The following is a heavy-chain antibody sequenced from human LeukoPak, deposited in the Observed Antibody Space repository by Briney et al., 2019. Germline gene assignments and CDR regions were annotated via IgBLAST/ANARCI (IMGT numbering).Heavy chain of an antibody. D-gene: IGHD3-22*01. Sequence: SSQTLSLTCTVSGVSISSSSYYWGWIRQPPGKGLEWIGSIYYSGSTYYNPSLKSRVTISVDTSKNQFSLKLSSVTAADTAVYYCARQSGYYPPFNWGQGTLVTVSS. CDR3: ARQSGYYPPFN. J-gene: IGHJ4*02. CDR2: IYYSGST. CDR1: GVSISSSSYY. V-gene: IGHV4-39*01.